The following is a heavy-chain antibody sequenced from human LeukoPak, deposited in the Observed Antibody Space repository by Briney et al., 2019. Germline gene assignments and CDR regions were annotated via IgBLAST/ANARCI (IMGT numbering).Heavy chain of an antibody. CDR3: ARDPLNGFAVRKGGWFDP. D-gene: IGHD3-10*01. CDR2: ISAYNGNT. CDR1: GYTFTSYG. Sequence: ASVKVSCKASGYTFTSYGISWVRQAPGQGLEWMGWISAYNGNTNYAQKLQGRVTMTTDTSTSTAYMELRSLRSDDTAVYYCARDPLNGFAVRKGGWFDPWGQGTLVTVSS. J-gene: IGHJ5*02. V-gene: IGHV1-18*04.